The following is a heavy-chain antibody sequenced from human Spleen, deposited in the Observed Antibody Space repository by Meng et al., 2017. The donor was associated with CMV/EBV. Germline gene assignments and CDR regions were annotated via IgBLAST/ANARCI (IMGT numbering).Heavy chain of an antibody. Sequence: GGSLRLSCAASGFTFSNYAMHWVRQAPGKGLEWVAVISYDGSNKYYADSVKGRFTISRDNAKNSLYLQMNSLRAEDTAVYYCAKETYYDSTFDYWGQGTLVTVPQ. CDR1: GFTFSNYA. CDR2: ISYDGSNK. CDR3: AKETYYDSTFDY. D-gene: IGHD3-22*01. J-gene: IGHJ4*02. V-gene: IGHV3-30*04.